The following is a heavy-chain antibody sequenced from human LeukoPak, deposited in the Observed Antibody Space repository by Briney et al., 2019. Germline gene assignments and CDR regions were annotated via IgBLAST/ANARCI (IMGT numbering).Heavy chain of an antibody. D-gene: IGHD3-10*01. CDR1: GGSFSGYF. J-gene: IGHJ4*02. Sequence: SETLSLTCAVYGGSFSGYFWSWIRQSPGKGLEWIGEINHSGSTNYNPSLKSRVTISVDTSKNQFSLKLSSVTAADTAVYYCARLAYGSGTSRWGQGTLVTVSS. CDR2: INHSGST. V-gene: IGHV4-34*01. CDR3: ARLAYGSGTSR.